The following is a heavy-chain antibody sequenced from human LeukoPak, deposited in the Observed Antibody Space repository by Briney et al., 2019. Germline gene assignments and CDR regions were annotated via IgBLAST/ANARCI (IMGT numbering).Heavy chain of an antibody. V-gene: IGHV3-23*01. J-gene: IGHJ4*02. CDR3: AKLPVAGLYFDY. CDR1: GFTFSSYA. Sequence: PGGSLRLSCAASGFTFSSYAMSWVRQALGKGLEWVSAISGSGGNTYYADSVKGRFTISRDNSKNTLYLQMNSLRAEDTAVYYCAKLPVAGLYFDYWGQGTLVTVSS. CDR2: ISGSGGNT. D-gene: IGHD6-19*01.